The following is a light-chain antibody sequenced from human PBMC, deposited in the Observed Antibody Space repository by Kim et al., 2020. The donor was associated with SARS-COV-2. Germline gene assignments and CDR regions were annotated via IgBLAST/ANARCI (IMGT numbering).Light chain of an antibody. CDR3: QHYNTRPPET. Sequence: EIVMTQSPATLSVSPGERATLSCRASQSVTNNLAWYQQKPGQAPRLLIYDASTRATGIPARFSGSGSGTEFSLVISSLQSEDFAVYYCQHYNTRPPETFGQGTKLEI. CDR1: QSVTNN. CDR2: DAS. J-gene: IGKJ2*01. V-gene: IGKV3-15*01.